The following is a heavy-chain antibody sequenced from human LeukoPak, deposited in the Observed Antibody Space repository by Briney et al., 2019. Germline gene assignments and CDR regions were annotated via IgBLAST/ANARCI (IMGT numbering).Heavy chain of an antibody. D-gene: IGHD1-1*01. J-gene: IGHJ4*02. Sequence: SGGSLRLSCAASGFTFASYSMNWVRQAPGKGLEWVSSISGDSTYIYNAGSVKGRFTIYRDNAQGSLYLKMISLRADDTAVYYCARVSGRLERKSDLDYWGQGTLVIVSS. CDR1: GFTFASYS. CDR2: ISGDSTYI. CDR3: ARVSGRLERKSDLDY. V-gene: IGHV3-21*01.